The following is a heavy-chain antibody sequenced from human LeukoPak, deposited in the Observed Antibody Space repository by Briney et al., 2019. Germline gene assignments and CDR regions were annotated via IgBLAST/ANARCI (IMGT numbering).Heavy chain of an antibody. CDR2: ISYDGNNK. CDR1: GLTFSSYV. V-gene: IGHV3-30-3*01. Sequence: PGRSLRLSCAASGLTFSSYVMHWVRQAPGKGLEWVAVISYDGNNKYYANSVKGRFTISRDNSKDTLYLQVNSLRADDTAVYYCARGGYTGYDNFDYWGQGTLVTVSS. D-gene: IGHD5-12*01. CDR3: ARGGYTGYDNFDY. J-gene: IGHJ4*02.